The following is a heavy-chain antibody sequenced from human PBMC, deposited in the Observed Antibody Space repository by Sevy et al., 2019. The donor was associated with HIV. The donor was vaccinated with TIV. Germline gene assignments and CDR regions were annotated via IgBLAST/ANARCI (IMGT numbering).Heavy chain of an antibody. CDR2: IKEDGREK. J-gene: IGHJ4*02. CDR1: GFTFSGNW. CDR3: ARDAGYCSSTSCYRGDYFDY. V-gene: IGHV3-7*01. D-gene: IGHD2-2*02. Sequence: GGSLRLSCAASGFTFSGNWMSWVRQAPGKGLEWVADIKEDGREKYYVDSVKGRFTISRDNAKKSLYLQMNNLRAEDTVVYYCARDAGYCSSTSCYRGDYFDYWGQGTLVTVSS.